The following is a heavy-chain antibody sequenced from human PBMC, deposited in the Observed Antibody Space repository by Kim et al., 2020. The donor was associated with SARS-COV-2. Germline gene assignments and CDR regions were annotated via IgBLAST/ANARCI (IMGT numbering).Heavy chain of an antibody. CDR2: FYYSGST. CDR3: ATRGHDSSGYFDY. Sequence: SETLSLTCTVSGGSVSSGSYYWSWIRQPPGKGLEWIGYFYYSGSTNYNPSLKSRVTISVDTSKNQFSLKLSSVTAADTAVYYCATRGHDSSGYFDYWGQGTLVTVSS. D-gene: IGHD3-22*01. V-gene: IGHV4-61*01. CDR1: GGSVSSGSYY. J-gene: IGHJ4*02.